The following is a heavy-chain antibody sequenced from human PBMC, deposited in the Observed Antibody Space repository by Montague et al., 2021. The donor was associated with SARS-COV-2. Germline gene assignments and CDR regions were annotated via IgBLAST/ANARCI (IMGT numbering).Heavy chain of an antibody. CDR3: ACGEITTRGLIYYYGMDV. Sequence: SETLSLTCTVSGDSISHSSYYWGWIRQPPGKGLEWIGSIYYSGSTYYNPSLKSRVTISVDTSKNQVSLKLSSVTAADTAVYYCACGEITTRGLIYYYGMDVWGQGTTVTVSS. D-gene: IGHD3-10*01. CDR2: IYYSGST. J-gene: IGHJ6*02. CDR1: GDSISHSSYY. V-gene: IGHV4-39*07.